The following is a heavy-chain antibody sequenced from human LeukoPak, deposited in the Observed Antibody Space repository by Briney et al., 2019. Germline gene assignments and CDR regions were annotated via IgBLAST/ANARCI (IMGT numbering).Heavy chain of an antibody. CDR2: ISAYNGNT. J-gene: IGHJ4*02. V-gene: IGHV1-18*01. D-gene: IGHD5-12*01. CDR3: ARAAAVDIVATIPDDY. Sequence: ASVRVSCKASGCTFTSYGITWVRQAPGQGLEWMGWISAYNGNTNYAQKLQGRVTMTTDTSTSTAYMELRSLRSDDTAVYYCARAAAVDIVATIPDDYWGQGTLVTVSS. CDR1: GCTFTSYG.